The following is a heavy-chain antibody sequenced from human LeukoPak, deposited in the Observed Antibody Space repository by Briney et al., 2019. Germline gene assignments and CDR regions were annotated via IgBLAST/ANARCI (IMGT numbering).Heavy chain of an antibody. J-gene: IGHJ4*02. Sequence: ASVNVSCKASGYTFTSYYMHWVRQAPGQGLEWMGIINPSGGSTSYAQKFQGRVTMTRDTSTSTVYMELSSLRSEATAVYYCARNSGSIYPFAYWGQGTLVTVSS. CDR3: ARNSGSIYPFAY. D-gene: IGHD3-22*01. CDR2: INPSGGST. CDR1: GYTFTSYY. V-gene: IGHV1-46*01.